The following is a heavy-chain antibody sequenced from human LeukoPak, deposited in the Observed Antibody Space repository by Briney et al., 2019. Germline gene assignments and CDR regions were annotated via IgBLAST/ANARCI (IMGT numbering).Heavy chain of an antibody. CDR3: ARGAADYDFWSGSMDWFDP. J-gene: IGHJ5*02. CDR2: IIPILGIA. CDR1: GGTFSSYT. Sequence: SLKLSCKASGGTFSSYTIRCGPQTPEQGLEWMGRIIPILGIANYAQKFQGRVTITADKSTSTAYMELSSLRSEDTAVYYCARGAADYDFWSGSMDWFDPWGQGTLVTVSS. D-gene: IGHD3-3*01. V-gene: IGHV1-69*02.